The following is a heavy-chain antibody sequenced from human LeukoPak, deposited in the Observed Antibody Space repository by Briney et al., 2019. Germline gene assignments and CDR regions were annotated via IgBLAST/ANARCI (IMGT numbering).Heavy chain of an antibody. CDR3: ARDGVGATFRDAFDI. J-gene: IGHJ3*02. Sequence: SETLSLTCTVSGGSISSGDYYWSWIRQPPGKGLEWIGYIYYSGSTYYNPSLKSRVTISVDTSKNQFSLKLSSVTAADTAVYYCARDGVGATFRDAFDIWGQGTMVTVSS. V-gene: IGHV4-30-4*01. CDR1: GGSISSGDYY. D-gene: IGHD1-26*01. CDR2: IYYSGST.